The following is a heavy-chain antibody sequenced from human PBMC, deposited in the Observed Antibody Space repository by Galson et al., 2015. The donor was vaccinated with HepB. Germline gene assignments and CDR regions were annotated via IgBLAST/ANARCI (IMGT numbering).Heavy chain of an antibody. V-gene: IGHV3-30-3*01. J-gene: IGHJ4*02. CDR1: GFTFSSYA. CDR2: ISYDGNNR. D-gene: IGHD2-15*01. Sequence: SLRLSCAASGFTFSSYAMHWVRQAPGKGLEWVAVISYDGNNRYYADSVKGRFTISRDNSKNTLYLQMNSVRSEDTAVYYCARGGYCSGGSCFGHTRSDYWGQGTLVTISS. CDR3: ARGGYCSGGSCFGHTRSDY.